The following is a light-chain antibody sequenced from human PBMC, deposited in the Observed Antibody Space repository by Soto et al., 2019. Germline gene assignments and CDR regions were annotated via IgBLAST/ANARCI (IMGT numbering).Light chain of an antibody. CDR3: QQYGSSPRT. V-gene: IGKV3-20*01. J-gene: IGKJ1*01. CDR1: QTITGSY. CDR2: GAS. Sequence: EIVLTQSPGIMSLSSGERATLSCRASQTITGSYLAWYQQKPGQAPRLLIYGASVRATGIPDRFSGSGSGTDFTLTISRVEPEDFAVYYWQQYGSSPRTFGQGTKVELK.